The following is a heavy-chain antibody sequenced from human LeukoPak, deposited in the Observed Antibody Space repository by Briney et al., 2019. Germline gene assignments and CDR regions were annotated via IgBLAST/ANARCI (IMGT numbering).Heavy chain of an antibody. CDR2: ISSSSSYI. Sequence: GGSLRLSCAASGFTFSSYSMNWVRQAPGKGLEWVSSISSSSSYIYYADSVKGRFTISIDNAKNSLYLQMNSLRAEDTAVYYCARGRDEYYYDSSRPYYFDYWGQGTLVTVSS. J-gene: IGHJ4*02. CDR3: ARGRDEYYYDSSRPYYFDY. V-gene: IGHV3-21*01. CDR1: GFTFSSYS. D-gene: IGHD3-22*01.